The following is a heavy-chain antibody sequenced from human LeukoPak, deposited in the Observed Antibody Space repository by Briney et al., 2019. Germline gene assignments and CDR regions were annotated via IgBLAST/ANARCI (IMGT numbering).Heavy chain of an antibody. J-gene: IGHJ6*03. CDR2: IKQDGSEK. Sequence: PGGSLRLSCAASGFTFSSYWMSWVRQAPGKGLEWVANIKQDGSEKYYVDSVKGRFTISRDNAKDSLYLQMNSLRAEDTAVYYCARGRSTHYYYYYYYMDVWGKGTTVTVSS. CDR1: GFTFSSYW. CDR3: ARGRSTHYYYYYYYMDV. V-gene: IGHV3-7*04.